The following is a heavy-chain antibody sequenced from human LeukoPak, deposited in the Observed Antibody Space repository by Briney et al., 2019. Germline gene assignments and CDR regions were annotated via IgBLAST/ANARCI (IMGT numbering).Heavy chain of an antibody. CDR2: ISYDGSKD. CDR1: RFTFSNYA. Sequence: SGGSLRLSCAASRFTFSNYAMHWVRQVPGKGLGWVAVISYDGSKDYYADSVKGRFTISRDNPKNTLYLQMNSLRPDDTAVYYCARVDSPSIVGRPLDYWGQGTLVTVSS. V-gene: IGHV3-30*01. J-gene: IGHJ4*02. CDR3: ARVDSPSIVGRPLDY. D-gene: IGHD6-6*01.